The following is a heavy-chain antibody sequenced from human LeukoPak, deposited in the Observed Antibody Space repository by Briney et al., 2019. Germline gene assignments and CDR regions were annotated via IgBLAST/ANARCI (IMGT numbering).Heavy chain of an antibody. D-gene: IGHD3-22*01. Sequence: ASVKVSCKASGYTFTGYYMHWVRQAPGQGLEWMGWINPNSGGTNYAQKFQGRVTMTRDTSISTAYMELSRLRSDDTAVYYCARESGYYLLSCFQHWGQGTLVTVSS. CDR1: GYTFTGYY. J-gene: IGHJ1*01. CDR2: INPNSGGT. V-gene: IGHV1-2*02. CDR3: ARESGYYLLSCFQH.